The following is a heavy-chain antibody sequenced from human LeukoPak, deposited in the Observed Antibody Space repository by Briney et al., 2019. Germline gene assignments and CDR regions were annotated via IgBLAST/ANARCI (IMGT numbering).Heavy chain of an antibody. J-gene: IGHJ4*02. CDR3: ASGIKYYYGSGSEFDY. CDR2: IWYDGSNK. Sequence: GGSPRLSCAASGFTFSSYCMHRGRPAPGKGVEWGAVIWYDGSNKYYADSVKGRFTISRDNSKNTLYLQMNSLRAEDTAVYYCASGIKYYYGSGSEFDYWGPGTLVTVSS. V-gene: IGHV3-33*01. CDR1: GFTFSSYC. D-gene: IGHD3-10*01.